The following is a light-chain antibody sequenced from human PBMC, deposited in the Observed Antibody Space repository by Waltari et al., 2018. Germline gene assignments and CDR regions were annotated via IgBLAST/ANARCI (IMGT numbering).Light chain of an antibody. CDR1: TIGSIH. Sequence: YVVTQPPSVSVAPGQTARITCAADTIGSIHVPWSQQKPGQAPVMVVYADDARPAGIPERFAGSNSGDTATLTISRVEAGDEAAYFCRVWDTRRDHPVFGGGTKLTVL. J-gene: IGLJ3*02. V-gene: IGLV3-21*02. CDR2: ADD. CDR3: RVWDTRRDHPV.